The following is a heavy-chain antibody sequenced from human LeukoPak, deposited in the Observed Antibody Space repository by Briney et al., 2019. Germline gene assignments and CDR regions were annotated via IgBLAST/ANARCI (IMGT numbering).Heavy chain of an antibody. CDR3: ARDLGVVVIAYFDY. Sequence: GGSLRLSCSASGFTFSSYSMNWVRQAPGKGLEWVSSISSSSSYIYYADSVKGRFTISRDNAKNSLYLQMNSLRAEDTAVYYCARDLGVVVIAYFDYWGQGTLVTVSS. V-gene: IGHV3-21*01. D-gene: IGHD3-22*01. CDR1: GFTFSSYS. CDR2: ISSSSSYI. J-gene: IGHJ4*02.